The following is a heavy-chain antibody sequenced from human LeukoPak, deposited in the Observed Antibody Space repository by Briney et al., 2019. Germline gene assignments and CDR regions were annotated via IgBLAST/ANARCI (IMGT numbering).Heavy chain of an antibody. V-gene: IGHV3-33*01. Sequence: GRSLRLSCAASGFTFSSYVMHWVRQAPGKGLEWVAVIWYDGSNKYYADSVKGRFTISRDNAKNSLFLQMNSLRAEDTAVYYCARGGKSRPFDYWGQGTLVTVSS. CDR1: GFTFSSYV. CDR2: IWYDGSNK. D-gene: IGHD3-16*01. CDR3: ARGGKSRPFDY. J-gene: IGHJ4*02.